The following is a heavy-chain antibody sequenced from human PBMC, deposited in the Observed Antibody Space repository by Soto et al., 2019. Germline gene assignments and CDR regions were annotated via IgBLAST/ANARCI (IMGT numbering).Heavy chain of an antibody. CDR2: ISGSGGST. V-gene: IGHV3-23*01. J-gene: IGHJ4*02. CDR3: ARESEDLTSNFDY. CDR1: GFTFSSYA. Sequence: GGSLRLSCAVSGFTFSSYAMSWVRQAPGKGLEWVSAISGSGGSTYYGDSMKGRFTISRDNAKNSLYLEMNSLRAEDTAVYYCARESEDLTSNFDYWGQGTLVTVSS.